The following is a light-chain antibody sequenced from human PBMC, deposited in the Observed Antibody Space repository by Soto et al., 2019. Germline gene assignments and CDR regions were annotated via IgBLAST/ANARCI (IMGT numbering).Light chain of an antibody. CDR3: QQRSNWPPIT. V-gene: IGKV3-11*01. CDR1: QGLGSY. CDR2: DAS. J-gene: IGKJ5*01. Sequence: EIVLTQSPATLSLSPGGRATLSCRSSQGLGSYLAWYQQKPGQAPRLLIYDASSRATGIPARFRGSGSGTAFTLTISRLEPEDFAVYSCQQRSNWPPITFGQGTRLEI.